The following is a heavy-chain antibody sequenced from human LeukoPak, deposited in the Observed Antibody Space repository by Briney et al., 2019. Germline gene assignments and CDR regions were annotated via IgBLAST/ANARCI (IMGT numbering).Heavy chain of an antibody. V-gene: IGHV4-59*01. J-gene: IGHJ3*02. CDR3: ARDRLEHSSSSNAFDI. D-gene: IGHD6-6*01. CDR2: IYYSGST. Sequence: SETLSLTCTVSGGSISSYYWSWIRQPPGKGLECIGYIYYSGSTNYNPSLKSRVTISVDTSKNQFSLKLSSVTAADTAVYYCARDRLEHSSSSNAFDIWGQGTMVTVSS. CDR1: GGSISSYY.